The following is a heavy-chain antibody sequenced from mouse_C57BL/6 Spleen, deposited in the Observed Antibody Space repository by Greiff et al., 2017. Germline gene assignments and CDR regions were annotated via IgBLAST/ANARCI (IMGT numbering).Heavy chain of an antibody. V-gene: IGHV1-18*01. J-gene: IGHJ4*01. CDR1: GYTFTDSN. D-gene: IGHD3-3*01. CDR3: ARRAPGYAMDY. Sequence: EVQLQQSGPALVKPGASVKIPCKASGYTFTDSNMDWVKQCHGKILEWIGDINPNNGGTIYNQKLQSKATLTVDKTSSTAYMALRSLTSEDTEVYCCARRAPGYAMDYWGQGASVTVSS. CDR2: INPNNGGT.